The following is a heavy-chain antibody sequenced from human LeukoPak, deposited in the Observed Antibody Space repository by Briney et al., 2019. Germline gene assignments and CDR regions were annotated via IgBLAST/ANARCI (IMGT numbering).Heavy chain of an antibody. CDR2: ISAYNGNT. J-gene: IGHJ4*02. Sequence: ASVTVSFTASVYTFTIYGISWVRQAPGQGLEWMGWISAYNGNTNYAQKLQGRVTMTTDTSTSTAYMELRSLRSDDTAVYYCAREWDIAVADYWGQGTLVTVSS. V-gene: IGHV1-18*01. D-gene: IGHD6-13*01. CDR3: AREWDIAVADY. CDR1: VYTFTIYG.